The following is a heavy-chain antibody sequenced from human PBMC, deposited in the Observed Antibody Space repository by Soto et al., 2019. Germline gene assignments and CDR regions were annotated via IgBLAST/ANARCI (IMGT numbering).Heavy chain of an antibody. CDR1: GFTFSSYA. CDR2: ISGSGGST. CDR3: AKPYDILTGYRTHFDY. J-gene: IGHJ4*02. V-gene: IGHV3-23*01. D-gene: IGHD3-9*01. Sequence: HPGGSLRLSCAASGFTFSSYAMSWVRQAPGKGLEWVSAISGSGGSTYYADSVKGRFTISRDNSKNTLYLQMNSLRAEDTAVYYCAKPYDILTGYRTHFDYWGQGTLVTVSS.